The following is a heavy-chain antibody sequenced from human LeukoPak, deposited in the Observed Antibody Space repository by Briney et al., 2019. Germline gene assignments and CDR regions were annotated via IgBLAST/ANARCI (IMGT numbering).Heavy chain of an antibody. CDR2: INPNSGGT. J-gene: IGHJ4*02. CDR3: ASHSSGWYEYYFDY. CDR1: GYTFTGYY. V-gene: IGHV1-2*02. Sequence: ASVKVSCKASGYTFTGYYMHWVRQAPGQGLEWMGWINPNSGGTNYAQKFQGRVTMTRETSISTAYMELSRLRSDDTAVYYCASHSSGWYEYYFDYWGQGTLVTVSS. D-gene: IGHD6-19*01.